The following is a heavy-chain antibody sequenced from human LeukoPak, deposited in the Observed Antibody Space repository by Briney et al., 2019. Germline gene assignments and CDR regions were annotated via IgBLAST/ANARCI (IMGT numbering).Heavy chain of an antibody. J-gene: IGHJ4*02. CDR2: ISWNSGSI. CDR3: AKDRSS. D-gene: IGHD6-13*01. V-gene: IGHV3-9*01. CDR1: GFTFDDYA. Sequence: PGGSLRLSCAASGFTFDDYAMHWVRQAPGKGLEWVSVISWNSGSIGYADSVKGRFTISRDNAKNSLYLQMNSLRAEDTALYYCAKDRSSWGQGTLVTVSS.